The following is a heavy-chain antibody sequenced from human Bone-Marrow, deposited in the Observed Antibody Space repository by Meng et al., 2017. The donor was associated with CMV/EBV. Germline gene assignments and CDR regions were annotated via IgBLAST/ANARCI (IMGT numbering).Heavy chain of an antibody. D-gene: IGHD3/OR15-3a*01. J-gene: IGHJ4*02. CDR3: ARKSCSDFCYDC. V-gene: IGHV3-23*01. Sequence: GGSLRLSCGASGFTFSSHSMYWVRQAAGQGLEWVSSIGSGGSPTFYTDSVKGRFTISRDNSRNTLYLQRTSLRAEDTAINYCARKSCSDFCYDCWGQGTLVTVSS. CDR2: IGSGGSPT. CDR1: GFTFSSHS.